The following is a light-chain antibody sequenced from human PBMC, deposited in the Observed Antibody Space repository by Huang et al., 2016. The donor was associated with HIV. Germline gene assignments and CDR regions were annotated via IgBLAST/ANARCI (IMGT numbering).Light chain of an antibody. Sequence: DIQMTQSPSSLSASVGDRVTITCRASEGISKSLAWYQQKPGKVPKLLVFAASILESGVPSRFSGSGSGTDYTLTISSLQPEDFATYYCQQYYSSLYTFGQGTKLEIK. CDR1: EGISKS. J-gene: IGKJ2*01. CDR3: QQYYSSLYT. CDR2: AAS. V-gene: IGKV1-NL1*01.